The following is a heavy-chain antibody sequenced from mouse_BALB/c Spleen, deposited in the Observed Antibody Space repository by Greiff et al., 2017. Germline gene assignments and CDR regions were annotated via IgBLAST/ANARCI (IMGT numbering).Heavy chain of an antibody. V-gene: IGHV1-82*01. CDR1: GYAFSSSW. Sequence: QVQLQQSGPELVKPGASVKISCKASGYAFSSSWMNWVKQRPGQGLEWIGRIYPGDGDTNYNGKFKGKATLTADKSSSTAYMQLSSLTSVDSAVYFCARSKGYYYAMDYWGQGTSVTVSS. J-gene: IGHJ4*01. CDR3: ARSKGYYYAMDY. CDR2: IYPGDGDT.